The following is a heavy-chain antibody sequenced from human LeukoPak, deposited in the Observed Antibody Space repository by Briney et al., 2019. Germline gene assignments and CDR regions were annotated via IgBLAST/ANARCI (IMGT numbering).Heavy chain of an antibody. Sequence: ASVKVSCEASGYTFTSYDINWVRQATGQGLEWMGWMNPNSGNTGYAQKFQGRVTMTRNTSISTAYMELSSLRSEDTAVYYCARIRLAAADDAFDIWGQGTMVTVSS. CDR1: GYTFTSYD. CDR3: ARIRLAAADDAFDI. V-gene: IGHV1-8*01. J-gene: IGHJ3*02. D-gene: IGHD6-13*01. CDR2: MNPNSGNT.